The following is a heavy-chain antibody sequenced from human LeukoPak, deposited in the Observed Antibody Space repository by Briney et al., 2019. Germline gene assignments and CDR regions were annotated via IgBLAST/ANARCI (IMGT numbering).Heavy chain of an antibody. D-gene: IGHD3-9*01. CDR2: ISGSGGST. CDR1: GFTFSSYA. CDR3: AKDHARYFDWIGDY. V-gene: IGHV3-23*01. Sequence: AGGSLRLSCAASGFTFSSYAMSWVRQAPGKGLEWVSAISGSGGSTYYADSVKGRFTISRDNSKNTLYLQMNSLRAEDTVVYYCAKDHARYFDWIGDYWGQGTLVTVSS. J-gene: IGHJ4*02.